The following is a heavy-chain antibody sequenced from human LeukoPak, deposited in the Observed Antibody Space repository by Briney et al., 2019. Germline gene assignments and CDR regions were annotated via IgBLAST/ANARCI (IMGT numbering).Heavy chain of an antibody. Sequence: ASVKVSCKASGYTFTGYYMHWVRQAPGQGLEWMGWINPNSGGTNYAQKFQGRVTMTRDTSISTAYMELSRLRSDDTAVYYCARDFSPSGIVEETNDYWGQGTLVTVSS. V-gene: IGHV1-2*02. CDR3: ARDFSPSGIVEETNDY. CDR1: GYTFTGYY. J-gene: IGHJ4*02. D-gene: IGHD1-26*01. CDR2: INPNSGGT.